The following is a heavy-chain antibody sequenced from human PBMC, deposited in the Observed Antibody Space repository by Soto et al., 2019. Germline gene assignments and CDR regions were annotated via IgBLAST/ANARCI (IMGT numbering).Heavy chain of an antibody. CDR2: ISYDGNTK. D-gene: IGHD2-2*03. V-gene: IGHV3-30-3*01. J-gene: IGHJ6*02. CDR3: AMDNLFRWGWTADMDV. Sequence: QAQLVESGGGVGQPGRSLRLSCAASGFTFSSSAMHWVRQAPGKWLDWVAVISYDGNTKYYEDSVRGRFSIYRDNANDTLYLQMKSLRPEDTGLYFCAMDNLFRWGWTADMDVWGQGTTVTVYS. CDR1: GFTFSSSA.